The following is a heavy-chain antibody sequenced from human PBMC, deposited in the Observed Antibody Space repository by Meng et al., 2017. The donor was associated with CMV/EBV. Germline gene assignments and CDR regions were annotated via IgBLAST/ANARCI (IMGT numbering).Heavy chain of an antibody. D-gene: IGHD3-3*01. CDR2: IIPIFGTA. Sequence: KLPCAASGFTFRTYWMSWVRPAPGQGLEWMGGIIPIFGTANYAQKFQGRVTITTDESTSTAYMELSSLRSEDTAVYYCARAHNYDFWSGYPTYYYGMDVWGQGTPVTVSS. J-gene: IGHJ6*02. V-gene: IGHV1-69*05. CDR1: GFTFRTYW. CDR3: ARAHNYDFWSGYPTYYYGMDV.